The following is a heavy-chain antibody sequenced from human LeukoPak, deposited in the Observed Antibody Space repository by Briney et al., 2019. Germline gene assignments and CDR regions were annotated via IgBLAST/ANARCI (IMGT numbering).Heavy chain of an antibody. CDR3: ARDAPYSSDPPY. V-gene: IGHV4-61*01. D-gene: IGHD6-19*01. Sequence: PSETLSLTCPVPGGSVSSGSYYWSWIRLPPGKWLEWIGYIYYSGSTNYNPSLKSRVTISVDTSKNQFSLKLSSVTAADTAVYYCARDAPYSSDPPYWGQGTLVTVSS. CDR1: GGSVSSGSYY. CDR2: IYYSGST. J-gene: IGHJ4*02.